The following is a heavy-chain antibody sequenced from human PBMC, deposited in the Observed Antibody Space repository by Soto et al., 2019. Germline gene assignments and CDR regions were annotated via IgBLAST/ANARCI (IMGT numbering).Heavy chain of an antibody. V-gene: IGHV4-59*08. CDR1: GASISSYY. D-gene: IGHD4-4*01. CDR2: ISYSGNT. CDR3: ASGANAYSYAGLGF. J-gene: IGHJ4*02. Sequence: SETLSLTCTVSGASISSYYWSWIRQPPGKGLEWIGYISYSGNTKDNPSLKGRVTISEDTSKNQFSLKLSSVTAADTAVYYCASGANAYSYAGLGFWGQGILVTVS.